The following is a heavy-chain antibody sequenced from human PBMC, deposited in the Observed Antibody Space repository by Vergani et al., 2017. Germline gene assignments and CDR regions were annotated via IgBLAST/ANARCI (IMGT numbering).Heavy chain of an antibody. CDR3: AIKRGACRAAYCHSYDF. CDR2: MDYSGST. D-gene: IGHD2-15*01. J-gene: IGHJ4*02. V-gene: IGHV4-39*01. Sequence: QVQLQESGPGLVKPSETLSLTCTVSGDSVISTDYHWGWIRQPPGKGLEWIGSMDYSGSTSYNQSLESRISISFETPKNQFSLRLTSVTAADTAVYYCAIKRGACRAAYCHSYDFWVPGTLVGVSS. CDR1: GDSVISTDYH.